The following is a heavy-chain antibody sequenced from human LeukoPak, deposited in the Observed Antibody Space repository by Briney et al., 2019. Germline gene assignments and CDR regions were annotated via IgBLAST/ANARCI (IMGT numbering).Heavy chain of an antibody. CDR3: TTAFGSSSSPY. V-gene: IGHV3-15*01. CDR2: IKSKTDCGTT. J-gene: IGHJ4*02. Sequence: PGGSLRLSCAASGFTFSNAWMSWVRQAPGKGLEWVGRIKSKTDCGTTDYAAPVKGRFTISRDDSKNTLYLQMNSLKTEDTAVYYCTTAFGSSSSPYWGQGTLVTVSS. D-gene: IGHD6-6*01. CDR1: GFTFSNAW.